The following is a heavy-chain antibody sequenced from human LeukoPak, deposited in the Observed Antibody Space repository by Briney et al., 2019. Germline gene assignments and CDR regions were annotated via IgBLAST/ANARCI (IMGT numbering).Heavy chain of an antibody. V-gene: IGHV4-34*01. CDR2: INHGGST. J-gene: IGHJ4*02. CDR1: GGSFSGYY. CDR3: ARGKTRTTIAPLRSKLEYSFEY. Sequence: SETLSLTCAVYGGSFSGYYWSWIRQPPGKGLEWIGEINHGGSTNYNPSLKSRVTISVDTSKNQFSLKLSSVTAADTAVYYCARGKTRTTIAPLRSKLEYSFEYWGQGTLVTVSS. D-gene: IGHD6-6*01.